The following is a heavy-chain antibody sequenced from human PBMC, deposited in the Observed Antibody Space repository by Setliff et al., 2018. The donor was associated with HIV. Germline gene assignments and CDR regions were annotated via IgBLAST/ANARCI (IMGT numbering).Heavy chain of an antibody. CDR1: GDPISDTTYY. CDR3: ARLSSYRSSSYYFDY. J-gene: IGHJ4*02. D-gene: IGHD6-6*01. Sequence: KASETLSLTCSVSGDPISDTTYYWGWIRQPPGKGLEWIGNIYHSGSTLYKPSLKSRFTMSVDTSKNQFSLKLNSVTAADTAVYHCARLSSYRSSSYYFDYWGQGAQVTVSS. V-gene: IGHV4-39*01. CDR2: IYHSGST.